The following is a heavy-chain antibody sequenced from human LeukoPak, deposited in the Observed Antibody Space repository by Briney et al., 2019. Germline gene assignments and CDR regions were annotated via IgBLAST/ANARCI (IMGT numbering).Heavy chain of an antibody. CDR3: AVWFGELLGNNWFDP. D-gene: IGHD3-10*01. CDR1: GGTFSSYA. Sequence: SVKVSCKASGGTFSSYAISWVRQAPGQGLEWMGRIIPILGIANYAQKFQGRVTITADKSTSTAYMELRSLRSDDTAVYYCAVWFGELLGNNWFDPWGQGTLVTVSS. CDR2: IIPILGIA. V-gene: IGHV1-69*04. J-gene: IGHJ5*02.